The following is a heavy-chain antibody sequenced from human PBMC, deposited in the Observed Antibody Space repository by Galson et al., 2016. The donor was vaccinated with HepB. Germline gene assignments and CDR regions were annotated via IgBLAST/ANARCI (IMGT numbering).Heavy chain of an antibody. CDR1: GFTFSDYY. CDR2: ISSSSRYT. V-gene: IGHV3-11*06. CDR3: ARVSVAEYYYYYMDV. J-gene: IGHJ6*03. Sequence: SLRLSCAASGFTFSDYYMSWIRQAPGKGPEWVAYISSSSRYTNQADSVKGRFTISRDNAKKSLYLQMNSLRAEDTAVYYCARVSVAEYYYYYMDVWGKGTTVTVSS. D-gene: IGHD6-19*01.